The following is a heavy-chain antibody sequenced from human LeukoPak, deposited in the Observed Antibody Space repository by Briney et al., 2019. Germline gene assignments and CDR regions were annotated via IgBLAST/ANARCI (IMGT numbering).Heavy chain of an antibody. D-gene: IGHD4-23*01. CDR3: ARDLHGGNSGLGY. Sequence: SETLSLTCTVSGGSISSYYRSWIRQPPGKGLEWIGYIHYSGFSNYNPSLKSRVTISVDTSKNQFSLKLSFVTAADTAVYYCARDLHGGNSGLGYWGQGTLVTVSS. V-gene: IGHV4-59*01. CDR2: IHYSGFS. CDR1: GGSISSYY. J-gene: IGHJ1*01.